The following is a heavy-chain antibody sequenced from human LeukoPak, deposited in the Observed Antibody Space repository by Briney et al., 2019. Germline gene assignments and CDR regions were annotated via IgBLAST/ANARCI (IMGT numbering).Heavy chain of an antibody. Sequence: PGGSLRLSCAASGFTFSSYGMHWVRQAPGKGLEWVAFIRYDGSNKYYADSVKGRFTISRDNSKNTLYLQMNSLRAEDTAVYYCAKDLRFLEWGPVDYWGQGTLLTVSS. J-gene: IGHJ4*02. CDR3: AKDLRFLEWGPVDY. CDR1: GFTFSSYG. D-gene: IGHD3-3*01. CDR2: IRYDGSNK. V-gene: IGHV3-30*02.